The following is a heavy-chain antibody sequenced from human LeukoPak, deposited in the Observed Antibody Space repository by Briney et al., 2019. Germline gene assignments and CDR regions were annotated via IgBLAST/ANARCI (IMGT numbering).Heavy chain of an antibody. D-gene: IGHD3-10*01. CDR2: INHSGST. V-gene: IGHV4-38-2*02. CDR3: ARERITGNWFDP. J-gene: IGHJ5*02. CDR1: GYSISSGYY. Sequence: SETLSLTCTVSGYSISSGYYWGWIRQPPGKGLEWIGEINHSGSTNYNPSLKSRVTISVDTSKNQFSLKLSSVTAADTAVYYCARERITGNWFDPWGQGTLVTVSS.